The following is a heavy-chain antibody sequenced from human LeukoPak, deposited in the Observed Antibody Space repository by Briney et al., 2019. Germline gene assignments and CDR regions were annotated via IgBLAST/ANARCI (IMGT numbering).Heavy chain of an antibody. CDR3: ARGHTAVTRHFDF. CDR2: ISGSSSYI. V-gene: IGHV3-21*01. Sequence: PGGSLRLFCAASGFTFSSYSMNWVRQAPGKGLEWVSSISGSSSYIYYADSVKGRFTISRGNAKNSLYLQMNSLRAEDTAVYYCARGHTAVTRHFDFWGQGTLVTVSS. D-gene: IGHD4-17*01. CDR1: GFTFSSYS. J-gene: IGHJ4*02.